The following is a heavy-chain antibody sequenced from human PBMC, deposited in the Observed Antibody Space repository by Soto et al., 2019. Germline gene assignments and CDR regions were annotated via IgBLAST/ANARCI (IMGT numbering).Heavy chain of an antibody. CDR1: GGSISSYY. D-gene: IGHD3-10*01. J-gene: IGHJ6*02. CDR2: IYYSGST. V-gene: IGHV4-59*01. Sequence: SETLSLTCTVSGGSISSYYWSWIRQPPGKGLEWIGYIYYSGSTNYNPSLKSRVTISVDTSKNQFSLKLSSVTAADTAVYYCARVRKLITYGYYGSGTPYYYYGMDVWGQGTTVTVSS. CDR3: ARVRKLITYGYYGSGTPYYYYGMDV.